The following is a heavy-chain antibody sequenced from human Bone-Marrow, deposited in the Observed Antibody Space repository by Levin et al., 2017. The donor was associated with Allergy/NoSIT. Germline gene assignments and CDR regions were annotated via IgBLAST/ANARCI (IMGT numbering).Heavy chain of an antibody. CDR1: GGSFSGGGYH. V-gene: IGHV4-31*03. Sequence: LRLSCTVSGGSFSGGGYHWSWIRQHPEKGLEWIGYISYRGTTYYNPSLKSCVTMSVDTYKTQISLNLSSVTAADTAVYFCARGDCYVFDCWGQGTPVTVSS. CDR2: ISYRGTT. CDR3: ARGDCYVFDC. D-gene: IGHD2-21*01. J-gene: IGHJ4*02.